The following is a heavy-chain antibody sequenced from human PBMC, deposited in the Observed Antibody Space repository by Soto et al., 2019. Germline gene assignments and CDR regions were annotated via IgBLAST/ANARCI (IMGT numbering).Heavy chain of an antibody. J-gene: IGHJ4*02. Sequence: EVQLVESGGGLVKPGGSLRLSCAASGFTFSSYSMNWVRQAPGKGLEWVSSISSSSSYIYYADSVKGRFTISRDNAKNSLYLQMNSLRAEDTAVYYCARSRNYYGSGSYPDYWGQGTLVTVSS. D-gene: IGHD3-10*01. V-gene: IGHV3-21*01. CDR2: ISSSSSYI. CDR3: ARSRNYYGSGSYPDY. CDR1: GFTFSSYS.